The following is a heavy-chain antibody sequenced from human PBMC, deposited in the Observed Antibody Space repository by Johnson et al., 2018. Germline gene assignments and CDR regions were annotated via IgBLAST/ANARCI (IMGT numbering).Heavy chain of an antibody. CDR1: GGSFINYY. J-gene: IGHJ6*02. Sequence: QVQLQQWGAGLLKPSETLTLTCGVYGGSFINYYWTWIRQAPGKGLEWIGGINHRGSSNYNPSLKSRVTVTVDMSNKQFSRKLNSVNAADTAVYYFARGKDYGSPGCGMAVWGQGTTVTVS. CDR2: INHRGSS. V-gene: IGHV4-34*01. D-gene: IGHD4/OR15-4a*01. CDR3: ARGKDYGSPGCGMAV.